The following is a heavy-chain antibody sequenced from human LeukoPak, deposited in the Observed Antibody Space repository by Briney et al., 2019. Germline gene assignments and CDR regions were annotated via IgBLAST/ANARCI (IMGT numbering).Heavy chain of an antibody. CDR2: ISNNGGYT. Sequence: QPGGSLRLSCAASGFTFSSSAMSWVRQAPGKGLEWVSAISNNGGYTYYANSVQGRFTISRDNSKSTLCLQMNSLRAEDTAVYYCAKAHYSSGWYWGQGTLVTVSS. D-gene: IGHD6-19*01. V-gene: IGHV3-23*01. J-gene: IGHJ4*02. CDR3: AKAHYSSGWY. CDR1: GFTFSSSA.